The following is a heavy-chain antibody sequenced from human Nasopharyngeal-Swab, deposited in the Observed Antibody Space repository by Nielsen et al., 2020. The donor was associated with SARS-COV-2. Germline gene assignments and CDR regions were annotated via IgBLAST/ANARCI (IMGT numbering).Heavy chain of an antibody. CDR2: ISGSDHTT. CDR3: AKDRDSGDDSDDYYHYYGMDV. D-gene: IGHD5-12*01. J-gene: IGHJ6*02. Sequence: GGSLRLSCAASGFTFRSYAISWVRQAPGKGLDWVSVISGSDHTTYYADSVKGRFTISRDNSKNPVNLQMNSLRVEDTAIYYCAKDRDSGDDSDDYYHYYGMDVWGQGTTVTVFS. V-gene: IGHV3-23*01. CDR1: GFTFRSYA.